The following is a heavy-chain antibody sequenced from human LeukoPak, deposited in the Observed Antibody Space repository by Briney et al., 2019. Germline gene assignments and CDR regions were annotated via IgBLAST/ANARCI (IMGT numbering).Heavy chain of an antibody. V-gene: IGHV3-7*03. D-gene: IGHD3-22*01. Sequence: GGSLRLSCAASGFTFSRHWMTWVRQAPGKGLEWVANIKEDGTKKNYVDSVKGRFTISRDNAKNSLYLQMNSLRAEDTAVFYCATPLDYYDSSGYHQGGDWGQGTLVTVSS. CDR2: IKEDGTKK. CDR1: GFTFSRHW. CDR3: ATPLDYYDSSGYHQGGD. J-gene: IGHJ4*02.